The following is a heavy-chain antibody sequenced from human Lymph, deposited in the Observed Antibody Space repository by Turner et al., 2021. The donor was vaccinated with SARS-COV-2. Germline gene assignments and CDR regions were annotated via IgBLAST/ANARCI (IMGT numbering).Heavy chain of an antibody. D-gene: IGHD2-15*01. CDR3: ATAPAAVVTGWFDP. J-gene: IGHJ5*02. CDR1: GYTLPELS. V-gene: IGHV1-24*01. Sequence: QVQLAQSGAEVKKPGASVKVSCKVSGYTLPELSMHWVRQTPGKGLEWMGGFDPEDGETIYAQIFQGRVTVTEDTSTDTAYMDLSSLRSEDTAVYYCATAPAAVVTGWFDPWGQGTLVTVSS. CDR2: FDPEDGET.